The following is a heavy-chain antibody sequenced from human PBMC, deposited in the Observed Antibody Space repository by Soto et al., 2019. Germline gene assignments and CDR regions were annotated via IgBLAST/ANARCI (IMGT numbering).Heavy chain of an antibody. CDR1: GYSFTGYY. Sequence: HEHLVQSGAEGKRPGASLKVSCKASGYSFTGYYLHWVRQAPGQGLEWMGWINPDSGATNYEQNFQGRVTLTSDTSISTASMDLTSLTSDDTAVYYCARGDYGTGGYPFPYFDYWGQGTLVIVSS. D-gene: IGHD2-8*02. CDR3: ARGDYGTGGYPFPYFDY. V-gene: IGHV1-2*02. J-gene: IGHJ4*02. CDR2: INPDSGAT.